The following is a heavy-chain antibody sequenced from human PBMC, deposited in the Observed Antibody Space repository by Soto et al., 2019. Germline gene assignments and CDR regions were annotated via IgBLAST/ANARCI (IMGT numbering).Heavy chain of an antibody. Sequence: SQTLSLTCAISEDSVSSNSAAWNWIRQSPSRGLEWLGRTYYRSKWYNDYAVSVKSRITINPDTSKNQFSLQLNSVTPEDTAVYYCARIAVAGTDYYYYGMDVWGQGTTVTVSS. CDR1: EDSVSSNSAA. V-gene: IGHV6-1*01. J-gene: IGHJ6*02. CDR3: ARIAVAGTDYYYYGMDV. D-gene: IGHD6-19*01. CDR2: TYYRSKWYN.